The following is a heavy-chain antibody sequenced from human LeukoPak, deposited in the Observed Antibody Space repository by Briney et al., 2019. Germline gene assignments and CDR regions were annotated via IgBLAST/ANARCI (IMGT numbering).Heavy chain of an antibody. CDR2: INPNSGGT. Sequence: ASVKVSCKASGYTFTGYYMHWVRQAPGQGLEWMGWINPNSGGTNYVQKFQGRVTMTRDTSISTAYMELSRLRSDDTAVYYCARDSSSYYYYYGMDVWGQGTTVTVSS. V-gene: IGHV1-2*02. D-gene: IGHD6-13*01. CDR3: ARDSSSYYYYYGMDV. CDR1: GYTFTGYY. J-gene: IGHJ6*02.